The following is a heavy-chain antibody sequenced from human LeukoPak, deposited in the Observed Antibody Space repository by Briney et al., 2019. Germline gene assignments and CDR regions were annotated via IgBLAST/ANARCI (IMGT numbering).Heavy chain of an antibody. V-gene: IGHV1-69*05. CDR3: ARDSLGYCSSTSCSVYYFDY. Sequence: ASVKVSCNASGGTFSSYAISWVRQAPGQGLEWMGGIIPIFGTANYAQKFQGRVTITTDESTSTAYMELSSLRSEDTAVYYCARDSLGYCSSTSCSVYYFDYWGQGTLVTVSS. CDR2: IIPIFGTA. CDR1: GGTFSSYA. J-gene: IGHJ4*02. D-gene: IGHD2-2*01.